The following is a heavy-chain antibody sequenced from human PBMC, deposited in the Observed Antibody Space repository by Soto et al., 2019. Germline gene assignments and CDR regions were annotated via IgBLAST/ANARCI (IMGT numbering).Heavy chain of an antibody. V-gene: IGHV4-61*01. J-gene: IGHJ6*02. CDR1: GGSVSSGSYY. CDR2: IYYSGST. CDR3: AREYCCGDCYLYYYYGMYV. D-gene: IGHD2-21*02. Sequence: QVQLQESGPGLVKPSETLSLTCTVSGGSVSSGSYYWSWIRQPPGKGLEWIGYIYYSGSTNYNPSLKSRVTISVDTSKNQFSLKLSSVTAADTAVYYCAREYCCGDCYLYYYYGMYVWGQGTTVTVSS.